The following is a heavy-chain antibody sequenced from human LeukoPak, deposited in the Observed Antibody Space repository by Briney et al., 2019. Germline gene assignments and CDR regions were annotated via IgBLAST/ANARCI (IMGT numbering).Heavy chain of an antibody. V-gene: IGHV3-21*04. CDR1: GFTFSSYS. CDR2: ISSSSNYI. Sequence: GGSLRLSCAASGFTFSSYSMNWVRQAPGKGLEWVSSISSSSNYIYYADSVKGRFTISRDNAKNSLYLQMNSLRAEDTAVYYCAKDPVQGAFDIWGQGTMVTVSS. CDR3: AKDPVQGAFDI. J-gene: IGHJ3*02.